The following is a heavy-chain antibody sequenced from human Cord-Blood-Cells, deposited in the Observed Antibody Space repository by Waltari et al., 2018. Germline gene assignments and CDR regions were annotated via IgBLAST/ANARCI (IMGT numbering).Heavy chain of an antibody. CDR3: ARGPAYCGGDCYSDY. V-gene: IGHV1-69*04. Sequence: QVQLVQSGAEVKKPGSSVKVSCKASGGTFSIPASSWVLQAPGQGLEWMGGIIPILGIANYAQKFQGRVTITADESTSTAYMELSSLRSEDTAVYYCARGPAYCGGDCYSDYWGQGTLVTVSS. J-gene: IGHJ4*02. CDR1: GGTFSIPA. CDR2: IIPILGIA. D-gene: IGHD2-21*02.